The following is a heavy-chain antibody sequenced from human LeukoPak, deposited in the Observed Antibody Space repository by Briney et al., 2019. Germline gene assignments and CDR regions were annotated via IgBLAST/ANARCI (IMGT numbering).Heavy chain of an antibody. J-gene: IGHJ4*02. V-gene: IGHV4-39*07. CDR3: AREGAFPFDY. D-gene: IGHD1-26*01. CDR2: IYYSGST. Sequence: PSETLSLTCTVSGGSISSSSYYWGWIRQPPGKGLEWIGSIYYSGSTYYNPSLKSRVTISVDTSKNQFSLKLSSVTAADTAVYYCAREGAFPFDYWGQGTLVTVSS. CDR1: GGSISSSSYY.